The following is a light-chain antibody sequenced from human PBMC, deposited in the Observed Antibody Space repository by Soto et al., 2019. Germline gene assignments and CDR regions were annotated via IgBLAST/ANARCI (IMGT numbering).Light chain of an antibody. J-gene: IGKJ1*01. CDR2: GAS. CDR3: QQYNNWPRT. CDR1: QSVSSD. V-gene: IGKV3-15*01. Sequence: EIVMTQSPATLSVSPGARATLSCRASQSVSSDLAWYHQKPGQAPRLLIYGASTRATGIPARFSGSGSGTEFTLTINSLQSEDFAVYYCQQYNNWPRTFGQGTKVEIK.